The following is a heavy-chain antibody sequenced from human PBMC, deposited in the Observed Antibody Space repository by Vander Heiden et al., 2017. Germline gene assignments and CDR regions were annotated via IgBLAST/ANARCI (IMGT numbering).Heavy chain of an antibody. CDR1: GGPINSYY. CDR2: ISDSGST. Sequence: QVQLQESGPGLVKSSETLSLTCTVSGGPINSYYWNWIRQPPGKGLEWIGYISDSGSTNYNPSLKSRVTISVDTSKNQFSLKLSSVTAADTAVYYCARDRGLTTLWYFDLWGRGTLVTVSS. V-gene: IGHV4-59*01. CDR3: ARDRGLTTLWYFDL. D-gene: IGHD4-17*01. J-gene: IGHJ2*01.